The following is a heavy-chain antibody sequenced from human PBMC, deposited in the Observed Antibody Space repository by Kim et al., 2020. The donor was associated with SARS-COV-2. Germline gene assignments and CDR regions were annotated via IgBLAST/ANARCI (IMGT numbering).Heavy chain of an antibody. V-gene: IGHV3-33*01. J-gene: IGHJ4*02. D-gene: IGHD1-1*01. Sequence: FYADSVKGRFTISRDDSTNTVDLRMNSLRADDTAVYYCARGNPPSTAVDYWGQGTLVTVSS. CDR3: ARGNPPSTAVDY.